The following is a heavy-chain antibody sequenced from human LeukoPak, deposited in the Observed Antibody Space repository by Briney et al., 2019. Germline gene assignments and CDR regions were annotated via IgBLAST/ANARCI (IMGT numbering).Heavy chain of an antibody. CDR3: ARGEVGDYVWFDP. D-gene: IGHD4-17*01. CDR2: INPSGGST. V-gene: IGHV1-46*01. CDR1: GYTFTSYD. J-gene: IGHJ5*02. Sequence: ASVKVSCKASGYTFTSYDINWVRQATGQGLEWMGIINPSGGSTSYAQKFQGRVTMTRDMSTSTVYMELSSLRSEDTAVYYCARGEVGDYVWFDPWGQGTLVTVSS.